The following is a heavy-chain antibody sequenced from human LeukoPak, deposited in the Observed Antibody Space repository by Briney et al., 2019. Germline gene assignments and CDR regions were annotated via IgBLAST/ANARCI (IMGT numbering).Heavy chain of an antibody. CDR2: ISCSGGST. V-gene: IGHV3-23*01. D-gene: IGHD3-3*01. Sequence: GGSLRLSCAASGFTFSSYAMSWVRQAPGKGLEWVSAISCSGGSTYYADSVKGRFTISRDNSKNTLYLQMNSLRAEDTAVYYCAKGYDFWSGYYLVYWGQGTLVTVSS. CDR1: GFTFSSYA. J-gene: IGHJ4*02. CDR3: AKGYDFWSGYYLVY.